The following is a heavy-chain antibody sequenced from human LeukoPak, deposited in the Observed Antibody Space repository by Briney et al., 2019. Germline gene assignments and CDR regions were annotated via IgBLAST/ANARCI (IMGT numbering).Heavy chain of an antibody. Sequence: SETLSLTCTVSGGSISSYYWSWIRQPAGKGLESIGHISTSGSTNYNPSLKSRVTISVDTSKNQFSLKLISVTAADTAEYYCARGSGWGSKADTFDIWGQGTMVTVSS. CDR3: ARGSGWGSKADTFDI. CDR2: ISTSGST. CDR1: GGSISSYY. D-gene: IGHD7-27*01. J-gene: IGHJ3*02. V-gene: IGHV4-4*07.